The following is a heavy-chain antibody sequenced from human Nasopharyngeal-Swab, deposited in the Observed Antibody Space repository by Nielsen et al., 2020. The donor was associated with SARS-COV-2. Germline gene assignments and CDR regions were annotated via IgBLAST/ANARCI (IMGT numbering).Heavy chain of an antibody. CDR3: ARDGHYYDILTGYFDY. Sequence: GESLKISCAASGFTFSSYSMNWVRQAPGKGLEWVSYISSSSSTIYYADSVKGRFTISRDNAKNSLYLQMNSLRDEDTAVYYCARDGHYYDILTGYFDYWGQGTLVTVSS. CDR1: GFTFSSYS. J-gene: IGHJ4*02. CDR2: ISSSSSTI. D-gene: IGHD3-9*01. V-gene: IGHV3-48*02.